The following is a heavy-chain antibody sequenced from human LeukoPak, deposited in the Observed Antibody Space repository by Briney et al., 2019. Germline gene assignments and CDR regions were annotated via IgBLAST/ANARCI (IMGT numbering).Heavy chain of an antibody. Sequence: PGRSLRLSCAASGFTFSSYSMNWVRQAPGKGLEWVSYISSSSSTIYYADSVKGRFTISRDNAKNSLYLQMNSLRDEDTAVYYCARDEVYYDSSGYSYYFDYWGQGTLVTVSS. CDR1: GFTFSSYS. CDR3: ARDEVYYDSSGYSYYFDY. CDR2: ISSSSSTI. D-gene: IGHD3-22*01. J-gene: IGHJ4*02. V-gene: IGHV3-48*02.